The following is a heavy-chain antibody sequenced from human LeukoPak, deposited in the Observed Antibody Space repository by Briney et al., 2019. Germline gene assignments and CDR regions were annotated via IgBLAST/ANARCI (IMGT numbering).Heavy chain of an antibody. D-gene: IGHD6-19*01. CDR3: ARGTAVAGT. CDR1: GGSVSSGSYY. J-gene: IGHJ5*02. V-gene: IGHV4-61*01. CDR2: IYYSGST. Sequence: SETLSLTCTVSGGSVSSGSYYWSWIRQPPGTGLEWIGYIYYSGSTNYNPSLKSRVTISVDTSKNQFSLRLSSVTAADTAVYYCARGTAVAGTWGQGTLVTVSS.